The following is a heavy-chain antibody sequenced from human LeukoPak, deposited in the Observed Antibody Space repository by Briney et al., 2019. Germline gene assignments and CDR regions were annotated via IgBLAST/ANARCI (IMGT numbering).Heavy chain of an antibody. J-gene: IGHJ6*03. CDR3: AKDWARERNYYYYMDV. Sequence: GGSLRLSCAASGFTFISYGMHWVRQGSGKGLEWVAFIRSDGSKKYYADSVKGRFTISRDNPKNTLYLQMNSLRTEDTAVYYCAKDWARERNYYYYMDVWGKGTTVTISS. CDR2: IRSDGSKK. V-gene: IGHV3-30*02. D-gene: IGHD3-16*01. CDR1: GFTFISYG.